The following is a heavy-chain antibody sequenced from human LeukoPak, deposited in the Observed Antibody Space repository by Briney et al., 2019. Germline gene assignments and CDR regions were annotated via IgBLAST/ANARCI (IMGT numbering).Heavy chain of an antibody. CDR3: ARVSTDYYDSSGYVSRDHQNKYYFDY. CDR2: INYSGSI. D-gene: IGHD3-22*01. Sequence: SETLSLTCTVSGGSIGSSGYYWGWIRQSPGNGLQYIGIINYSGSIYCHESLRSRVTISVDTSKNQFSLKLSSVTAADTAVYYCARVSTDYYDSSGYVSRDHQNKYYFDYWGQGTLVTVSS. CDR1: GGSIGSSGYY. V-gene: IGHV4-39*07. J-gene: IGHJ4*02.